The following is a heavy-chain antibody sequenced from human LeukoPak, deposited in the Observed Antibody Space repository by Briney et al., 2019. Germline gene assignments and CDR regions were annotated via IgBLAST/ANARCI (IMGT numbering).Heavy chain of an antibody. J-gene: IGHJ4*02. CDR3: AKWGDYDVLTGYYVSDY. V-gene: IGHV3-23*01. D-gene: IGHD3-9*01. CDR1: GFTFGDYA. Sequence: GGSLRLSCSTSGFTFGDYAMSWVRQAPGKGLEWVSAITGSGGNTYYADSVKGRFTISRDNSKNTVFLQMNSLRAEDTAVYYCAKWGDYDVLTGYYVSDYWGQGTLVTVSS. CDR2: ITGSGGNT.